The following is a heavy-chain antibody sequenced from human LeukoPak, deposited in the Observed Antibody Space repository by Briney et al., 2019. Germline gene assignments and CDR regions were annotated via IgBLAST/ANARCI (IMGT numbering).Heavy chain of an antibody. V-gene: IGHV4-34*01. Sequence: SETLSLTCAVYGGSFSGYYWSWIRQPPGKGLEWIGEINHSVSTNYNPSLKSRVTISVDTSKNQFSLKLSSVTAADTAVYYCARAYILTGYYAYWGQGTLVTVSS. J-gene: IGHJ4*02. CDR3: ARAYILTGYYAY. D-gene: IGHD3-9*01. CDR1: GGSFSGYY. CDR2: INHSVST.